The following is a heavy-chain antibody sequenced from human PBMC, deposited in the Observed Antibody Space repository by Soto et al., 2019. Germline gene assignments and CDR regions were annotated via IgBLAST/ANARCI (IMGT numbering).Heavy chain of an antibody. CDR1: GGSISSYY. CDR3: ARGRGGLFTSQRLNAFDI. J-gene: IGHJ3*02. D-gene: IGHD6-25*01. CDR2: IYYSGST. V-gene: IGHV4-59*01. Sequence: QVQLQESGPGLVKPSETLSLTCTVSGGSISSYYWSWIRQPPGKGLALIGYIYYSGSTNYNPSIKSRVTTSVDTSKNQFSLRLSYVTVADTAGYYCARGRGGLFTSQRLNAFDIWGQGTTVTVSS.